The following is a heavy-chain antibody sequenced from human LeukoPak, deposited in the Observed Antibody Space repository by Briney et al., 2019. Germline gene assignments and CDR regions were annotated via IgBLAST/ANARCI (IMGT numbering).Heavy chain of an antibody. CDR1: GFTFSSYA. D-gene: IGHD6-13*01. Sequence: GGSLRLSCAASGFTFSSYAMHWVRQAPGKGLEWVAVISYDGSNKYYADSVKGRFTISRDNSKNTLYLQMNSLRAEDTAVYYCARVGSSWAYYYYMDVWGKGTTVTVSS. V-gene: IGHV3-30*04. CDR2: ISYDGSNK. J-gene: IGHJ6*03. CDR3: ARVGSSWAYYYYMDV.